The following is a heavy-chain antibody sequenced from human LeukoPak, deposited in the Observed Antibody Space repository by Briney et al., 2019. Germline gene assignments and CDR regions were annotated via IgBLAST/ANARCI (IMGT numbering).Heavy chain of an antibody. D-gene: IGHD1-26*01. Sequence: SGTLSLTCTVSGGSISSSSYYWGWIRQPPGKGLEWIGSIYYSGSTYYNPSLKSRVTISVDTSKNQFSLKLSSVTAADTAVYYCARGYRGYGMDVWGQGTTVTVSS. CDR3: ARGYRGYGMDV. CDR2: IYYSGST. CDR1: GGSISSSSYY. V-gene: IGHV4-39*07. J-gene: IGHJ6*02.